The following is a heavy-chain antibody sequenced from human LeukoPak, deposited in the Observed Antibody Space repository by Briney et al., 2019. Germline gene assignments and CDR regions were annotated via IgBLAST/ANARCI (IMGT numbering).Heavy chain of an antibody. J-gene: IGHJ4*02. CDR2: INHSGST. D-gene: IGHD4-11*01. Sequence: PSETLSLTCAVYGGSFSGYYWSWIRQPSGKGLEWIWEINHSGSTNYNPSLKSRVTISVDKSKNQFSLKLSSVTAAGTAVYYCARVRGAYSNYALDYWGQGTLVTVSS. V-gene: IGHV4-34*01. CDR1: GGSFSGYY. CDR3: ARVRGAYSNYALDY.